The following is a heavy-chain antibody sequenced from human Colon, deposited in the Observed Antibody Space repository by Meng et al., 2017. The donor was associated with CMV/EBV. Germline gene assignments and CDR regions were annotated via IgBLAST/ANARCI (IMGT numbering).Heavy chain of an antibody. V-gene: IGHV3-53*01. CDR3: ARRGTGGRSFDY. CDR1: GFTFNINA. D-gene: IGHD3-16*01. J-gene: IGHJ4*02. Sequence: GESLKISCAASGFTFNINAMSWVRQAPGKGLEWVSSIYSGDTRQYADSVKGRFTISRDSSENSLYLHMNSLRANDTAVYYCARRGTGGRSFDYWGQGTLVTVSS. CDR2: IYSGDTR.